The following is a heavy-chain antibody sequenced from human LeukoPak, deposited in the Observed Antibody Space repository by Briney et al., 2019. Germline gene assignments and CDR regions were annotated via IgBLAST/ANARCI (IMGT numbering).Heavy chain of an antibody. CDR3: ARLVSGSDY. D-gene: IGHD6-25*01. J-gene: IGHJ4*02. CDR1: GYSSSGSY. Sequence: GASVKVSCKASGYSSSGSYLHCVRQAPGQKLEWMGWINPNNGVTKYAQKFQDRVTMTRDTAISTAYMELRRLRSDDTAVFYCARLVSGSDYWGQGTLVTVS. CDR2: INPNNGVT. V-gene: IGHV1-2*02.